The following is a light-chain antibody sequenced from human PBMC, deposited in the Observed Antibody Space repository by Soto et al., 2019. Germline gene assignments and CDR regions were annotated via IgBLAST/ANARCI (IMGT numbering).Light chain of an antibody. CDR3: QQYNSYSWT. V-gene: IGKV1-5*01. Sequence: DIQMTQSPSTLSASVGDRVTITCRASQSISSWLAWYQQKPGKAPKLLIYDASSLESGVPTRFSGSGSGTEFTLTISRLQPDHFATYYCQQYNSYSWTFGQGTKVDIK. CDR2: DAS. J-gene: IGKJ1*01. CDR1: QSISSW.